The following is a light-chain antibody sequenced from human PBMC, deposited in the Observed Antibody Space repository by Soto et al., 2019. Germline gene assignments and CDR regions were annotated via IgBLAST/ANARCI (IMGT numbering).Light chain of an antibody. CDR3: QQYNSYSLT. J-gene: IGKJ4*01. CDR1: QSISSW. CDR2: KAS. V-gene: IGKV1-5*03. Sequence: DVQMTQSPSSLSACIEAKVVQNLRASQSISSWLAWYQQKPGKAPKLLIYKASSLESGVPSRFSGSGSGTEFTLTISSLQPDDFAPYYCQQYNSYSLTFGGGTKVDIK.